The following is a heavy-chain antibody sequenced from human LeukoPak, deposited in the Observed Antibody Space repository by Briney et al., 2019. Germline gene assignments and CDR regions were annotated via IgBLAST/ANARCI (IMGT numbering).Heavy chain of an antibody. CDR2: ISSSSTTI. CDR3: ARDRRY. J-gene: IGHJ4*02. CDR1: GFTFSTYS. Sequence: GGSLRLSCAASGFTFSTYSVNWVRQAPGKGLEWVSSISSSSTTIYYADSVKGRFTISRDNAKNSLYLQMNSLRAEDTAVYYCARDRRYWGQGTLVTVSS. V-gene: IGHV3-48*04.